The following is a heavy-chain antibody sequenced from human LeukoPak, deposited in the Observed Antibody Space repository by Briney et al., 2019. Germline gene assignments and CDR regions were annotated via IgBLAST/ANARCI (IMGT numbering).Heavy chain of an antibody. J-gene: IGHJ5*01. CDR2: MYSSGSA. CDR3: ARDPSHSRGWFDS. V-gene: IGHV4-4*07. Sequence: SETLSLTCTVSGGSISSYYWSWIRQPAGRGLEWAGRMYSSGSADYNPSLKSRVTMSVDTSKNQFSLKLSAVTAADSAVYYCARDPSHSRGWFDSWGQGTLVTVSS. D-gene: IGHD6-19*01. CDR1: GGSISSYY.